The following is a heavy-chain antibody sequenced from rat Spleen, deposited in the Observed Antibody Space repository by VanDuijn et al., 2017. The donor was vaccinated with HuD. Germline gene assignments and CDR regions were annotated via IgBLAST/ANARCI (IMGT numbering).Heavy chain of an antibody. V-gene: IGHV5-25*01. J-gene: IGHJ2*01. CDR1: GFTFSDYY. CDR2: ISTGGGNT. Sequence: EVQLVESDGGLVQPGRSLKLSCAASGFTFSDYYMAWVRQAPKKGLEWVASISTGGGNTYYRDSVKGRFTISRDNAKTTLYLQMDSLRSEDTATYYCARHIITRDYFDYWGQGVMVTVSS. D-gene: IGHD1-10*01. CDR3: ARHIITRDYFDY.